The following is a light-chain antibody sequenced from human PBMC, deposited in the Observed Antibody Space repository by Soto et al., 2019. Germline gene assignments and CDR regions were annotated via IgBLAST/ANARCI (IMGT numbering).Light chain of an antibody. Sequence: EIVMTQSPATLSVSPGERATLSCRASQGVGSNLAWYQQKPGQAPRLLIYGASTRATGIPARFSGSGSGTEFTLTIGSLQSEDFAFYYCQQYNNWPPITFGQGTRLEIK. J-gene: IGKJ5*01. CDR3: QQYNNWPPIT. CDR2: GAS. V-gene: IGKV3-15*01. CDR1: QGVGSN.